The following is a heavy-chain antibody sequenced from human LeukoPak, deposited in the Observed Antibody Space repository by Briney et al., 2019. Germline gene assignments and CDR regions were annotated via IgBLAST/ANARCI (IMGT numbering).Heavy chain of an antibody. Sequence: SETLCLTRTVSGGSINSSGYYWGWIRQPPGKGLEWIGSHYYSGSTYSNPSLKSQVIISVDTSKNQYSLKLNAVTAADTAVYYCARHRAGYHVDSWGQGTLVTVSS. J-gene: IGHJ4*02. D-gene: IGHD3-9*01. V-gene: IGHV4-39*01. CDR2: HYYSGST. CDR1: GGSINSSGYY. CDR3: ARHRAGYHVDS.